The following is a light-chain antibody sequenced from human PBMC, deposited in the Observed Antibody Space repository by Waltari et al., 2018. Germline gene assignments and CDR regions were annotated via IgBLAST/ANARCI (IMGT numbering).Light chain of an antibody. Sequence: DIQVTQSPSSLSASVGDRVTITCRASQSISSYLNGYQQKPGKAPKLLIYAASSLQSGVPSRFSGSGSGTDSTLTISSLQPEDFATYYCQQSYSTPFTCGPGTKVDI. CDR2: AAS. J-gene: IGKJ3*01. CDR3: QQSYSTPFT. V-gene: IGKV1-39*01. CDR1: QSISSY.